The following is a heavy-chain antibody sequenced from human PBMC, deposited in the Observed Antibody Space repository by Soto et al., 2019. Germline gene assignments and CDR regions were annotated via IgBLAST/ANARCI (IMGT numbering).Heavy chain of an antibody. Sequence: ASVKVSCKASGYTFTSYGISWVRQAPGQGLEWMGWINPNSGGTNYAQKFQGWVTMTRDTSISTAYMELSRLRSDDTAVYYCARGGYSSGWYTFDYWGRGTLVTVSS. CDR2: INPNSGGT. J-gene: IGHJ4*02. V-gene: IGHV1-2*04. CDR1: GYTFTSYG. CDR3: ARGGYSSGWYTFDY. D-gene: IGHD6-19*01.